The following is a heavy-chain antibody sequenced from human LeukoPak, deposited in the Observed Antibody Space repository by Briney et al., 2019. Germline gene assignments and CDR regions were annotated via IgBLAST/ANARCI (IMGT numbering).Heavy chain of an antibody. CDR3: ARRVEMATTAYFDY. D-gene: IGHD5-24*01. CDR2: IYPADSDI. Sequence: GESLKISCKASGYSFISYWIGWVRQMPGKGLEWMGIIYPADSDIRYSPSFQGQVIISADKSINTAYLQWSSLKASDTAMYYCARRVEMATTAYFDYWGQGTLVTVSS. J-gene: IGHJ4*02. V-gene: IGHV5-51*01. CDR1: GYSFISYW.